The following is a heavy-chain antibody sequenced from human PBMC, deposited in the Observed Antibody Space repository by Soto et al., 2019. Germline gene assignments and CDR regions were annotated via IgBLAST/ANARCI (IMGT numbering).Heavy chain of an antibody. J-gene: IGHJ3*01. V-gene: IGHV4-39*01. Sequence: QLQLQESGPGLVKPSETLSLTCTVSGGSISSSSYYWGWIRQPPGKGLEWIGSSYYSGSTYYNPSLKRRVTISVDTSKNQFSLKLSSVTAAATAVYYCARRNPVTMGAFDLWGQGTMFTVSS. CDR2: SYYSGST. CDR1: GGSISSSSYY. D-gene: IGHD4-17*01. CDR3: ARRNPVTMGAFDL.